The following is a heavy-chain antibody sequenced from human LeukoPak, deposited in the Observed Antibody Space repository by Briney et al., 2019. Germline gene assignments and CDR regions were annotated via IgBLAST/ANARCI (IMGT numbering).Heavy chain of an antibody. CDR3: ARDLLRFLEWLPPRDYYYGMDV. CDR1: GFTFSSYV. Sequence: GGSLRLSCAASGFTFSSYVMNWVRQAPGKGLEWVSSISDNGVTRYYADSVKGRFTISRDNSKNTLYLQMNSLRAEDTAVYYCARDLLRFLEWLPPRDYYYGMDVWGQGTTVTVSS. J-gene: IGHJ6*02. D-gene: IGHD3-3*01. CDR2: ISDNGVTR. V-gene: IGHV3-23*01.